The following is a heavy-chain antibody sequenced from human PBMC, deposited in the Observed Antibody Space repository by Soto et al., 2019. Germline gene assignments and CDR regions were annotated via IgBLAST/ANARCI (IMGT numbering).Heavy chain of an antibody. Sequence: EVQLLQSGGGLVQPGGSLRLSCAASGFAFSSYAMTWVRQAPGKGLEWVSAISVSGGSTYYADSVKGRVTISRDNSKNTLFLQMDSLRAQDTAVYYCGKGRPFMSDNWGQGTLVTVSS. CDR1: GFAFSSYA. J-gene: IGHJ4*02. CDR3: GKGRPFMSDN. CDR2: ISVSGGST. V-gene: IGHV3-23*01. D-gene: IGHD3-10*02.